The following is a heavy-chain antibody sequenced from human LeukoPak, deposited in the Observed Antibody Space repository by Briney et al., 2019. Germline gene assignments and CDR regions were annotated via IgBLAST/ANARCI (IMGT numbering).Heavy chain of an antibody. D-gene: IGHD3-10*01. CDR2: ISNSGGRT. CDR3: ARDGITMRILEY. J-gene: IGHJ4*02. Sequence: PGGSLRLSCAASGFTFNNYDMNWVRQAPGKGLEWATSISNSGGRTYYADSVKGRFTISRDNSKNTLYLQMDSLRAEDTAVYYCARDGITMRILEYWGQGTLVTVSS. V-gene: IGHV3-23*01. CDR1: GFTFNNYD.